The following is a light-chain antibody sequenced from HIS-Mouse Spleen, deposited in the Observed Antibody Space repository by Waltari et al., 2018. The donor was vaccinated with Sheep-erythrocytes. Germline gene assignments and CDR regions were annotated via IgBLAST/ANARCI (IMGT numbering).Light chain of an antibody. Sequence: QSALTQPASVSGSPGQSITISCTGPSSDVGGYNYVSWYQQHPGKAPKLMIYEVSNRPSGVSNRFSGSKSGNTASLTISGLPAEDEADYYCSSYTSSSTWVFGGGTKLTVL. CDR1: SSDVGGYNY. CDR2: EVS. CDR3: SSYTSSSTWV. V-gene: IGLV2-14*01. J-gene: IGLJ3*02.